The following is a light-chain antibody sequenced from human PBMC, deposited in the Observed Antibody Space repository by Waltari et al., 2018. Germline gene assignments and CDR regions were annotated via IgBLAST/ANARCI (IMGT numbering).Light chain of an antibody. Sequence: DIQMNQSPSTLSASVGDRVTITCRASQSIGSWLAWYQQKPGKAPKLLIYKASSLESGVPSRFSGSGYGTEFTLTIGSLQPDDFATYFCQQYDSYSRTFGQGTKLDIK. J-gene: IGKJ2*01. V-gene: IGKV1-5*03. CDR3: QQYDSYSRT. CDR1: QSIGSW. CDR2: KAS.